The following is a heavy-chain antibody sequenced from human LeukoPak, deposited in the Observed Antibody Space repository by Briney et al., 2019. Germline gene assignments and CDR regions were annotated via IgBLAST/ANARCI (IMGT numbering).Heavy chain of an antibody. Sequence: VAAVKVSCKASGYTFTSYGISWVRQAPGQGLEWMGWISAYNGNTNYAQKLQGRVTMTTDTSTSTAYMELRSLRSEDMAVYYCARGRVVGGYDLGGGGSYFDYWGQGTLVTVSS. CDR2: ISAYNGNT. J-gene: IGHJ4*02. D-gene: IGHD5-12*01. V-gene: IGHV1-18*03. CDR3: ARGRVVGGYDLGGGGSYFDY. CDR1: GYTFTSYG.